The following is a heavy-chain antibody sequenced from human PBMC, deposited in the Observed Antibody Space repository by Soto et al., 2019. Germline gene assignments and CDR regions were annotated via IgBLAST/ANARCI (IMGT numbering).Heavy chain of an antibody. CDR2: INQDGSKK. J-gene: IGHJ4*02. V-gene: IGHV3-7*05. CDR3: TRAIYAKDCY. Sequence: EVQLVESGGGLVHPGGSLRLSCAASGFTFRDYWMTWVRQAPGKGLEWVANINQDGSKKYYVDSVKGRFTIARDNAKDSLYVQINSLRAEETAVYCCTRAIYAKDCYRGPGALVTGSS. D-gene: IGHD2-21*01. CDR1: GFTFRDYW.